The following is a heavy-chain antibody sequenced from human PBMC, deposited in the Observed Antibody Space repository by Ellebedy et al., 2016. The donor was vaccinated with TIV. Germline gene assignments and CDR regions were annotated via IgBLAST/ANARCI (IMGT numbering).Heavy chain of an antibody. J-gene: IGHJ5*02. D-gene: IGHD3-16*01. CDR1: GFSFRSNW. CDR2: IYQDGSTK. Sequence: GESLKISCVASGFSFRSNWMSWVRQAPGKRLEWVANIYQDGSTKYYVDSVKGRFTISRDNAKNSLFLQMNSLRVEDTAVYYCARRGSYGDYAVQVNSWFDRWGRGTLVSVSS. CDR3: ARRGSYGDYAVQVNSWFDR. V-gene: IGHV3-7*01.